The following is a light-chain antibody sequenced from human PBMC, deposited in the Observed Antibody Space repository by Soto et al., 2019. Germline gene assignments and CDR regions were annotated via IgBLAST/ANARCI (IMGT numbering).Light chain of an antibody. CDR3: QQYETYWT. CDR2: KAS. V-gene: IGKV1-5*03. CDR1: QSISDW. Sequence: DLPMTQSPATLSASIGDRVTITCRASQSISDWLAWHQQKPGQAPKLLIYKASSLESGVPSRFSGSGFGTEFTLTISSLQPDDFATYYCQQYETYWTFGQGTKVEI. J-gene: IGKJ1*01.